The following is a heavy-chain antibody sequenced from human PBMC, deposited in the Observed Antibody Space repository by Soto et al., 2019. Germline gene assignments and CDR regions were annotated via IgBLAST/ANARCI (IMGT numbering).Heavy chain of an antibody. V-gene: IGHV3-30*03. Sequence: QAQLVESGGGVVQPGRSLRLSCAASGFAFSSYGMHWVRQAPGTGLGWVAVISYDGSLQHYADSVKGRFTISRDKAKNMEFLQLRILRAEDTAVYYCVSDLGYGHAAVPYSWGQGTLVRVSS. J-gene: IGHJ4*02. D-gene: IGHD5-18*01. CDR2: ISYDGSLQ. CDR1: GFAFSSYG. CDR3: VSDLGYGHAAVPYS.